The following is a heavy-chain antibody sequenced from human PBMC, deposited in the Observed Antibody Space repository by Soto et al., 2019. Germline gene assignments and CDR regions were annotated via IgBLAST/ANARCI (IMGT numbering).Heavy chain of an antibody. V-gene: IGHV4-4*02. Sequence: QVQLQESGPGLVKPSGTLSLTCAVSSDSITSSNWWSWVRQSPGKGLEWIGEVSHSGSTNYIPSLKSRVTISVHKSSNQFSLRLNSVTAADTAVYYCARNRYGGYDFDYWGQGTLVTVSS. CDR2: VSHSGST. D-gene: IGHD5-12*01. CDR1: SDSITSSNW. J-gene: IGHJ4*02. CDR3: ARNRYGGYDFDY.